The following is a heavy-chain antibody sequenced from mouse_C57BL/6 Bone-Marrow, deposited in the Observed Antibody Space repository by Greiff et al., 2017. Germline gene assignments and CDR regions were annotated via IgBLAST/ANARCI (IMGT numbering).Heavy chain of an antibody. V-gene: IGHV1-64*01. CDR3: ASRGDYGSSAPWFAY. CDR2: IHPNSGST. J-gene: IGHJ3*01. CDR1: GYTFTSSW. Sequence: QVQLQQPGAELVKPGASVKLSCKASGYTFTSSWMHWVKQRPGQGLEWIGMIHPNSGSTNYNEKFKSKATLTVDKSSSTAYMQLSSLTSEDSAVYYCASRGDYGSSAPWFAYWGQGTLVTVSA. D-gene: IGHD1-1*01.